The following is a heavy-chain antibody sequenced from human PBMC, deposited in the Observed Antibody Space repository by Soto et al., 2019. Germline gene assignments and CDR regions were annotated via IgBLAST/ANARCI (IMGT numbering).Heavy chain of an antibody. Sequence: EVQLVESGGGLIQPGGSLRLSCAASGFSVSNYYMSWVRQAPGKGLEWVSIIHTGGSTYYADSLEDRFTTSRDNAKNKVYLQMNGLRDEDTGMYYCASLAVAEGFDPWGQGTLVTVSS. CDR3: ASLAVAEGFDP. CDR1: GFSVSNYY. V-gene: IGHV3-53*01. J-gene: IGHJ5*02. D-gene: IGHD6-19*01. CDR2: IHTGGST.